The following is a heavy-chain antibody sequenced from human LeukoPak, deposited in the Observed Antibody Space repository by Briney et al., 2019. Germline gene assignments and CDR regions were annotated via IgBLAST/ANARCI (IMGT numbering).Heavy chain of an antibody. CDR3: ARVWGYTYGYFDY. D-gene: IGHD5-18*01. V-gene: IGHV4-38-2*01. Sequence: SETLSLTCGVSDYSISSDYYWGWIRPPPGKGLEWIGGIYHSGTAYYNPSLNSRVTISVDTSKNQFSLKLNSVTAADTAVYYCARVWGYTYGYFDYWGQGTLVTVSS. CDR2: IYHSGTA. CDR1: DYSISSDYY. J-gene: IGHJ4*02.